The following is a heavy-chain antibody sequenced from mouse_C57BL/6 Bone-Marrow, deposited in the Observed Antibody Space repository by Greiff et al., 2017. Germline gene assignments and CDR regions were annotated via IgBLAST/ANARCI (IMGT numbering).Heavy chain of an antibody. Sequence: VQLKQSGAELVKPGASVKLSCTASGFNIKDYYMHWVKQRTEQGLEWIGRIDPEDGETNYAPKFQGKATITADPSSNTTYLQLSSLTTEDTDVYYYGPVLLRYYYAMDYWGQGTSVTVSS. J-gene: IGHJ4*01. CDR2: IDPEDGET. CDR1: GFNIKDYY. D-gene: IGHD1-1*01. CDR3: GPVLLRYYYAMDY. V-gene: IGHV14-2*01.